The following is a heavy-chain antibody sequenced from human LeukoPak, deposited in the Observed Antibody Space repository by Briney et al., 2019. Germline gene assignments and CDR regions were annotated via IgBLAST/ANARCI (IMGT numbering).Heavy chain of an antibody. CDR2: ISWNSGSI. J-gene: IGHJ4*02. CDR1: GFTFDDYA. D-gene: IGHD3-10*01. Sequence: GGSLRLSCAASGFTFDDYAMHWVRQAPGKGLEWVSGISWNSGSIGYADSVKGRFTISRDNAKNSLYLQMNSLRAEDTALYYCARGATSYYYGPYYFDYWGQGTLVTVSS. CDR3: ARGATSYYYGPYYFDY. V-gene: IGHV3-9*01.